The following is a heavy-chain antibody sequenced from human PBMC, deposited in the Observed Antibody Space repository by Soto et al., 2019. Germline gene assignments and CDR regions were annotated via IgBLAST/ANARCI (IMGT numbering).Heavy chain of an antibody. CDR1: GYAITGYY. CDR2: INPNSGGT. Sequence: ASVKVSCKASGYAITGYYMHRVRQAPGQGLEWMGWINPNSGGTNYAQKFQGWVTMTRDTSISTAYMELSRLRSDDTAVYYCARVDSLKGGMDVWGQGTTVTVSS. V-gene: IGHV1-2*04. CDR3: ARVDSLKGGMDV. J-gene: IGHJ6*02.